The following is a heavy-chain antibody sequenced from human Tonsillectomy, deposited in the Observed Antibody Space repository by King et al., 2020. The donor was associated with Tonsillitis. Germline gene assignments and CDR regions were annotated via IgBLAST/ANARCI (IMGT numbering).Heavy chain of an antibody. Sequence: QLVQSGPEVKKPGASVNVSCKASGYTFSSHGINWVRQAPGQGLEWMGWISGYNGNTKYPQNFQGRVTMTTDTSTRTAYMELRSLRSDDTAVYYCARGVLSSLFASWGQGTLVTVSS. CDR2: ISGYNGNT. D-gene: IGHD3-3*01. V-gene: IGHV1-18*04. CDR1: GYTFSSHG. CDR3: ARGVLSSLFAS. J-gene: IGHJ4*02.